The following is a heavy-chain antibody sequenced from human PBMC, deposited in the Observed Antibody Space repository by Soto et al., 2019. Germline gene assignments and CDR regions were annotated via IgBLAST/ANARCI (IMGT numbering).Heavy chain of an antibody. Sequence: SETLSLTCTVSGGSISSGGYYWSWIRQHPGKGLEWIGYIYYSGSTYYNPSLKSRVTISVDTSKNQFSLKLSSVTAADTAVYYCARAAYSSAPYYFDYWGQGTLVTVSS. CDR3: ARAAYSSAPYYFDY. CDR1: GGSISSGGYY. V-gene: IGHV4-31*03. D-gene: IGHD6-19*01. J-gene: IGHJ4*02. CDR2: IYYSGST.